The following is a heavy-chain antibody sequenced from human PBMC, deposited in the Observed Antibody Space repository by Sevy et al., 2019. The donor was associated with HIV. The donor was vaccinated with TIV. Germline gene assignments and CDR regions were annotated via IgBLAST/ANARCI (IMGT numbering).Heavy chain of an antibody. J-gene: IGHJ4*02. CDR3: ARDLRTTGTERGEDY. Sequence: GGSLRLSCAASAFTFSDYYMSWIRQAPGKGLEWVSYISSSGSTIYYADSVKGRFTISRDNAKNSLYLQMNSLRAEDTAVYYCARDLRTTGTERGEDYWGRGTLVTVSS. D-gene: IGHD1-1*01. V-gene: IGHV3-11*01. CDR1: AFTFSDYY. CDR2: ISSSGSTI.